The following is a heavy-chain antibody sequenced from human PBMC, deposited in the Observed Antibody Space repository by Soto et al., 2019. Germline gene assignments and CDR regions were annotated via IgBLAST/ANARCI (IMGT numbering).Heavy chain of an antibody. CDR3: ARDFEWSFDY. CDR1: GYIFTRNK. J-gene: IGHJ4*02. V-gene: IGHV1-46*01. Sequence: SVKVSCKTSGYIFTRNKMHWVRQAPGQGLEWMGIISPSGGPPTYAQKFQDRVTMTWDTSTTTVYMDLSSLRSEDTAVYFCARDFEWSFDYWGQGTLVTASS. CDR2: ISPSGGPP. D-gene: IGHD3-3*01.